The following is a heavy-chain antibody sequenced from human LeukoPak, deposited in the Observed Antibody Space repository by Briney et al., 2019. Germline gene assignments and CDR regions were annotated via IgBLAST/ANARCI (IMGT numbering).Heavy chain of an antibody. Sequence: SETLSLTCTVSGGSISYYYWSWIRQSPGKGLEWIGYIYYSGTTNYNPSLKSRVTISVDTSKNQFSLKLSSVTAADTAVYYCARRSGSSSEVDYWGQGTLVTVSS. CDR3: ARRSGSSSEVDY. CDR2: IYYSGTT. CDR1: GGSISYYY. V-gene: IGHV4-59*12. J-gene: IGHJ4*02. D-gene: IGHD3-10*01.